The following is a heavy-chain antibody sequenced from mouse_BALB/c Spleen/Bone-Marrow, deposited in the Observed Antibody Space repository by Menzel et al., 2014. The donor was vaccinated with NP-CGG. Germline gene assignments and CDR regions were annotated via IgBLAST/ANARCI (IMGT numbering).Heavy chain of an antibody. CDR1: GYSFTGYY. J-gene: IGHJ1*01. D-gene: IGHD2-1*01. V-gene: IGHV1-31*01. CDR2: INPYNGAT. Sequence: EVQLQQSGPELVKPGASVKISCKASGYSFTGYYMHWVKPSHVKSLERIGRINPYNGATSYNQNFKDEASLTVDKSSSTAYMELHSLTSEDSAVYYCARGYGNYDYWYFDVWGAGTTVTVSS. CDR3: ARGYGNYDYWYFDV.